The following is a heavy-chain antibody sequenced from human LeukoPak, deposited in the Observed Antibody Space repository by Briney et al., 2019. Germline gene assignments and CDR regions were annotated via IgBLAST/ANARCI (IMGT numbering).Heavy chain of an antibody. CDR3: FVGPHPYDSGDWPPN. CDR2: MYSGGSK. CDR1: GFTVSSNY. D-gene: IGHD3-10*01. Sequence: GGSLRLSCAASGFTVSSNYMSWVRQPPGKGLEWVSVMYSGGSKYYADSVKGRFTISRDNSKNTVYLQMNSLRSDDTAVYYCFVGPHPYDSGDWPPNWGQGTLVTVSS. V-gene: IGHV3-66*01. J-gene: IGHJ4*02.